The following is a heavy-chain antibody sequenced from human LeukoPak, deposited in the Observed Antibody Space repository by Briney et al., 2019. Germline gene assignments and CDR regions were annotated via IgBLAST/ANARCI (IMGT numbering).Heavy chain of an antibody. CDR3: ASEARYNDWFDP. J-gene: IGHJ5*02. D-gene: IGHD1-14*01. V-gene: IGHV1-18*01. CDR1: GYTFTSYG. CDR2: ISAYNGNT. Sequence: ASVKVSCKASGYTFTSYGISWVRQAPGQGLEWMGWISAYNGNTNYAQKLQGRVTMTTDTSTSTAYMELRSLRSDDTAVYYCASEARYNDWFDPWGQGTLVTVSS.